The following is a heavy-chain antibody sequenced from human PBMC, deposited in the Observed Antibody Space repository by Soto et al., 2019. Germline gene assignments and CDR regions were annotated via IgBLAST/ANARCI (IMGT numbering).Heavy chain of an antibody. CDR3: ARDPIAVAGVDYYGMDV. J-gene: IGHJ6*02. CDR1: GYTFTSYG. D-gene: IGHD6-19*01. V-gene: IGHV1-18*01. Sequence: GASVKVSCKASGYTFTSYGISWVRQAPGQGLEWMGWISAYNGNTNYAQKLQGRVTMTTDTSTSTAYMELRSLRSDDTAVYYCARDPIAVAGVDYYGMDVWGQGTTVTVSS. CDR2: ISAYNGNT.